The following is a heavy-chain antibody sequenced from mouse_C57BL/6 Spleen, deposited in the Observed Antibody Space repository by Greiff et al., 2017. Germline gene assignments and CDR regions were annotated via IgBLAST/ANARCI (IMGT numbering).Heavy chain of an antibody. CDR3: ARRGEGDYGSSHYYAMDY. D-gene: IGHD1-1*01. CDR1: GFSLSTSGMG. V-gene: IGHV8-12*01. J-gene: IGHJ4*01. Sequence: QVTLKESGPGILQSSQSLSLTCSSSGFSLSTSGMGVSWLRPPSGKGLEWLAHIYWDDDKRYNPFLKSRPTISKDTSRSQVFLKVTSVDTADTATYDCARRGEGDYGSSHYYAMDYWGQGTSVTVSS. CDR2: IYWDDDK.